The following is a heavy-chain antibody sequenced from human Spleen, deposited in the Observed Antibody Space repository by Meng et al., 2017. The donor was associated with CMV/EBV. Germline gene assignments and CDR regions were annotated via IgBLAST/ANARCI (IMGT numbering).Heavy chain of an antibody. Sequence: GSLRLSCTVSGGSITSYYWSWIRQPPGKGLEWIGYIYDSGSTNCNPSLKSRVTISVDTSKNQFSLKLTSVTAADTAVYYCAREASSTSCYDYWGQGTLVTVSS. V-gene: IGHV4-59*01. CDR2: IYDSGST. D-gene: IGHD2-2*01. CDR3: AREASSTSCYDY. CDR1: GGSITSYY. J-gene: IGHJ4*02.